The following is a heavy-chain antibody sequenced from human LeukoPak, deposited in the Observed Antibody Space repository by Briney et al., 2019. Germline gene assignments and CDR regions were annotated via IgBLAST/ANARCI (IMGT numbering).Heavy chain of an antibody. D-gene: IGHD3-10*01. J-gene: IGHJ4*02. CDR2: ISGSGGST. CDR1: GFTFSSYA. V-gene: IGHV3-23*01. CDR3: AKLTSGSGSSALFDY. Sequence: PWGSLRLSCAASGFTFSSYAMSGVRQAPGKGLEWVSAISGSGGSTYYADSVKGRFTISRDNSKNTLYLQMNSLRAEDTAVYYCAKLTSGSGSSALFDYWGQGTLVTVSS.